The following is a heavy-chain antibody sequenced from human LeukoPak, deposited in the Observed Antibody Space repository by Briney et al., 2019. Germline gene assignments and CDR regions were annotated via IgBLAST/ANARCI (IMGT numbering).Heavy chain of an antibody. CDR3: ARDSLEFNHPAYYYYYMDV. CDR1: GGSISSYY. J-gene: IGHJ6*03. V-gene: IGHV4-4*07. Sequence: SETLSLTCTVSGGSISSYYWSWIRQPAGKGLEWIGRIYTSGSTNYNPSLKSRVTMSVDTSKNQLSLKLSSVTAADTAVYYCARDSLEFNHPAYYYYYMDVWGKGTTVTVSS. CDR2: IYTSGST. D-gene: IGHD1-14*01.